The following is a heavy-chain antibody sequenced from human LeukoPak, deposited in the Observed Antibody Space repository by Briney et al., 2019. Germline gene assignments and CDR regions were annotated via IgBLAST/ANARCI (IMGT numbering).Heavy chain of an antibody. D-gene: IGHD3-22*01. CDR3: ARVYYDSDGTGFDY. J-gene: IGHJ4*02. CDR2: ISAYNGNT. Sequence: ASVKVSCKASGYTFTSYGITWVRQAPGQGREWMGWISAYNGNTNYAQKLRDRVTFTTDTSTNTAYMELRSLRSDDTAVYYCARVYYDSDGTGFDYWGQGTLVTVSS. V-gene: IGHV1-18*01. CDR1: GYTFTSYG.